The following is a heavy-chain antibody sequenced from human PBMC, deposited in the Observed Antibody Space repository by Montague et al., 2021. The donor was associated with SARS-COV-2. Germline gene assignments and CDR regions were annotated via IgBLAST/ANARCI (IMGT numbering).Heavy chain of an antibody. D-gene: IGHD5-12*01. V-gene: IGHV4-31*03. J-gene: IGHJ6*02. CDR2: INSSGRT. Sequence: TLSLTCSVSGGSMTSALYYWSWLRQRPGKGLEWIAYINSSGRTNYNSSLRGRLSISLDASNSQFSLKLSSVTAADTAVYYCARKDIALGYGVDAWGQGTTVTVSS. CDR1: GGSMTSALYY. CDR3: ARKDIALGYGVDA.